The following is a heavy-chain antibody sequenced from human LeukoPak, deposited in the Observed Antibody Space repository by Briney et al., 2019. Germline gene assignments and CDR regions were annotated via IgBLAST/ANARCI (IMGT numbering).Heavy chain of an antibody. Sequence: GGSLRLSCAVSGITLGNYGMSWVRQPPGKGLERVAGISDSGGSTNYADSVKGRFTISRDTPRNTLYLQMNSLRAEDTAVYFCAKRGVVIRVFLVGFHKEAYYFDSWGQGALVTLSS. CDR3: AKRGVVIRVFLVGFHKEAYYFDS. CDR2: ISDSGGST. CDR1: GITLGNYG. D-gene: IGHD3-10*01. J-gene: IGHJ4*02. V-gene: IGHV3-23*01.